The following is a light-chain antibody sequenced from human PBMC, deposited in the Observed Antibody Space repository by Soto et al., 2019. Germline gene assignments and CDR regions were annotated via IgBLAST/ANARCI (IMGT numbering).Light chain of an antibody. CDR1: SSNIGRNS. J-gene: IGLJ7*01. V-gene: IGLV1-44*01. Sequence: QLVLTQPPSASGTPGQRVTISCSGSSSNIGRNSVNWYQQLPGTAPKLLMYGNDQRPSGVPDRFSGSKSGTSASLAISGLHSEDEAYYYCATWDVSLRGPVFGGGTQLTVL. CDR3: ATWDVSLRGPV. CDR2: GND.